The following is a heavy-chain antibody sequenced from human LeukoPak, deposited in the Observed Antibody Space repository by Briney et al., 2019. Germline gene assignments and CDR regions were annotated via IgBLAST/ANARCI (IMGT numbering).Heavy chain of an antibody. Sequence: GGSLRLSCAASGFTFSSYAMHWVRQAPGKGLEWVAVISYDGSNKYYADSVKGRLTISRDNSKNTLYLQMNSLRAEDTAVYYCARDKGYYDSSGYRTFDYWGQGTLVTVSS. CDR2: ISYDGSNK. CDR1: GFTFSSYA. J-gene: IGHJ4*02. V-gene: IGHV3-30*04. CDR3: ARDKGYYDSSGYRTFDY. D-gene: IGHD3-22*01.